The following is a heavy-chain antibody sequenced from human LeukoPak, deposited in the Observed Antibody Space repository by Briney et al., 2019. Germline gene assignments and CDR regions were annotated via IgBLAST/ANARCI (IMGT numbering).Heavy chain of an antibody. CDR2: INPNSGGT. J-gene: IGHJ4*02. D-gene: IGHD5-24*01. V-gene: IGHV1-2*02. CDR1: GYTFTGYY. CDR3: ARSVVEMATIFSPIGY. Sequence: GASVKVSCKASGYTFTGYYIHWVRQAPGQGLEWMGWINPNSGGTNYAQKFQGRVTMTRDTSISTAYMELSRLRSDDTAMYYCARSVVEMATIFSPIGYWGQGTLVTVSS.